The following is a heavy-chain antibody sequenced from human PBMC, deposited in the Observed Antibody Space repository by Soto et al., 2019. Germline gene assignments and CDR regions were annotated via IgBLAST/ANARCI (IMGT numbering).Heavy chain of an antibody. Sequence: PSETLSLTCSVLGGSINSFYWSWIRQPPGKGLEWVGYIHYTGSTNYNPSLKSRLTISVDTSKNQFSLKLSSVTAADTAVYYCGRGGWSLDSGGPGILVTVSS. D-gene: IGHD6-19*01. J-gene: IGHJ4*02. CDR2: IHYTGST. CDR1: GGSINSFY. CDR3: GRGGWSLDS. V-gene: IGHV4-59*01.